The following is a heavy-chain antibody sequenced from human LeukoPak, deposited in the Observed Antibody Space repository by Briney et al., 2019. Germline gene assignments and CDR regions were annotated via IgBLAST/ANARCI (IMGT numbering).Heavy chain of an antibody. D-gene: IGHD3-10*01. J-gene: IGHJ5*02. Sequence: ASVKVSCKASGYTFTSYGISWERQAPGQGLEWMGWISAYNGDTNYAQKLQGRVTMTTDTSTTTAYMELRSLRSDDTAVYYCARGAYDSGTHNWFDPWGQGTLVTVSS. CDR2: ISAYNGDT. CDR1: GYTFTSYG. CDR3: ARGAYDSGTHNWFDP. V-gene: IGHV1-18*04.